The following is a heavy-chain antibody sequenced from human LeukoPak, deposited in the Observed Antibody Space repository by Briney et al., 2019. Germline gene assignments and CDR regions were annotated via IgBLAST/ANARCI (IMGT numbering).Heavy chain of an antibody. CDR3: ARVRVGYCSGGSCYPIDY. Sequence: ASVKVSCKAFGYTFASNYMHWVRQAPGQGPEWMGVISPSGGSTTYAQKLQGRVTMTTDTSTSTAYMELRSLRSDDTAVYYCARVRVGYCSGGSCYPIDYWGQGTLVTVSS. J-gene: IGHJ4*02. V-gene: IGHV1-46*01. D-gene: IGHD2-15*01. CDR2: ISPSGGST. CDR1: GYTFASNY.